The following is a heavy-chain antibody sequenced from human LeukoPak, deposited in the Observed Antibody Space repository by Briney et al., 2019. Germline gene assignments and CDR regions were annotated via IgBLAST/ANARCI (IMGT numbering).Heavy chain of an antibody. CDR1: GGSISSSSYY. J-gene: IGHJ6*03. D-gene: IGHD6-13*01. V-gene: IGHV4-39*07. CDR3: ARGWYQAAAVVGIYYYYYYMDV. Sequence: PSETLSLTCTVSGGSISSSSYYWGWIRQPPGKGLEWIGSIYYSGSTYYNPSLKSRVTISVDTSKNQFSLKLSSVTAADTAVYYCARGWYQAAAVVGIYYYYYYMDVWGEGTTVTISS. CDR2: IYYSGST.